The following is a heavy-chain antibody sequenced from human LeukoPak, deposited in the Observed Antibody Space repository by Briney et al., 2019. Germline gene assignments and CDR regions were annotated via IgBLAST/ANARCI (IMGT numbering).Heavy chain of an antibody. Sequence: GSLRLSCAASGFTFSSYAMSWVRQAPGKGLEWVSAISGSGGSTYYADSVKGRFTISRDNSKNTLYLQMNSLRAEDTAVYYCAKDGSTSLNWNYVSFWNYWGQGTLVTVSS. J-gene: IGHJ4*02. D-gene: IGHD1-7*01. CDR3: AKDGSTSLNWNYVSFWNY. V-gene: IGHV3-23*01. CDR1: GFTFSSYA. CDR2: ISGSGGST.